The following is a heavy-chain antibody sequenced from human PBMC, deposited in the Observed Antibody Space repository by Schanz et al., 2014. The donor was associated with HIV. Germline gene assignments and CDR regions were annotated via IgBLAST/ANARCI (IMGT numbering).Heavy chain of an antibody. CDR3: ARGIRRGCRSPNCNTGWFDP. Sequence: VPLKQWGAGLLKPSETLSLTCAVYGGSFSGYYWTWIRQPPGKGPEWIGEITHYGSTNYNPSLNSRVTISVQTSMTQFSSKLTSLTVADTAVYYCARGIRRGCRSPNCNTGWFDPGGQGTLVSVSS. J-gene: IGHJ5*02. V-gene: IGHV4-34*01. CDR1: GGSFSGYY. D-gene: IGHD2-2*02. CDR2: ITHYGST.